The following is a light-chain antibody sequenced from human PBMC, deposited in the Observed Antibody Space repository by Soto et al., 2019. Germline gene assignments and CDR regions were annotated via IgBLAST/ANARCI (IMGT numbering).Light chain of an antibody. J-gene: IGLJ1*01. CDR1: SSDVGTYEY. Sequence: QSALTQPASVSGSPGQSITISRTGTSSDVGTYEYVSWYQQHPGKVPKLMIYEVSYRPSGVSNRFSGSKSGNTASLSISGLQAEDEADYYCSSLTSSSTYVFGTGTKLTVL. CDR2: EVS. V-gene: IGLV2-14*01. CDR3: SSLTSSSTYV.